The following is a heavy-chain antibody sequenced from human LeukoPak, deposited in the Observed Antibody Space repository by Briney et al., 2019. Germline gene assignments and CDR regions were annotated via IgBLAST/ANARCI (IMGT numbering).Heavy chain of an antibody. CDR1: GGTFSSYA. CDR2: IIPIFGTA. CDR3: VLGGYSSSWPLGY. D-gene: IGHD6-13*01. J-gene: IGHJ4*02. Sequence: SVKVSCKASGGTFSSYAISWVRQAPGQGLEWMGGIIPIFGTANYAQKFQGRVTITGDESTSTAYMEPSSLRSEDTAVYYCVLGGYSSSWPLGYWGQGTLVTVSS. V-gene: IGHV1-69*13.